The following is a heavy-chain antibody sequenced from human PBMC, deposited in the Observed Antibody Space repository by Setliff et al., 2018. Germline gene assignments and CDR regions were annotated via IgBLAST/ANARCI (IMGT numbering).Heavy chain of an antibody. V-gene: IGHV4-61*09. D-gene: IGHD3-22*01. Sequence: PSETLSLTCTVSGRSVSRDSDFWNWIRRSAGNKLEWIGHIYSSGSTEYNPSLKSRVTMSIDASKNQLSLKLSSVTAADSAIYYCAIAHTWSLPNDNSGYPGWFDPWGQGTLVTVSS. CDR2: IYSSGST. CDR1: GRSVSRDSDF. CDR3: AIAHTWSLPNDNSGYPGWFDP. J-gene: IGHJ5*02.